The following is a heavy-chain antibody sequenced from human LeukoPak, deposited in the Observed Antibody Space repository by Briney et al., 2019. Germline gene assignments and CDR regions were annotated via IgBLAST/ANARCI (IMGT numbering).Heavy chain of an antibody. CDR2: IYYSGST. D-gene: IGHD3-10*01. J-gene: IGHJ6*02. V-gene: IGHV4-59*08. CDR3: ARHRGYGSGSYYPNYYYGMDV. Sequence: SETLSLTCTVSGGSISSYYWSWIRQPPGKGLEWIGYIYYSGSTNYNPSLKSRVTISVDTSKNQFSLKLSSVTAADTAVYYCARHRGYGSGSYYPNYYYGMDVWGQGTTVTVSS. CDR1: GGSISSYY.